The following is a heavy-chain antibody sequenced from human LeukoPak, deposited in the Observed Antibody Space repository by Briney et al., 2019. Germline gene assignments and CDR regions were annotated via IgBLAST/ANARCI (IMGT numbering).Heavy chain of an antibody. Sequence: GGSLRLSCAASGFTFSSYSMNWVRQAPGKGLEWVSSISSSSSYIYYADSVKGRFTISRDNAKNSLYLQMNSLRAEDTALYYCAKDTSAAAGPFDYWGQGTLVTVSS. CDR2: ISSSSSYI. CDR3: AKDTSAAAGPFDY. J-gene: IGHJ4*02. D-gene: IGHD6-13*01. V-gene: IGHV3-21*04. CDR1: GFTFSSYS.